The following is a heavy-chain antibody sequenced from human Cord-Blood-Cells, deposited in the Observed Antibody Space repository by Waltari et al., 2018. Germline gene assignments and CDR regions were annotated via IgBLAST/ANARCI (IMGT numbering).Heavy chain of an antibody. J-gene: IGHJ3*02. CDR3: AKEGTGWNDAFDI. CDR1: GFTFSSYA. V-gene: IGHV3-23*01. D-gene: IGHD1-1*01. CDR2: ISGSGGST. Sequence: EVQLLESGGGLVQPGGSLRLSCAASGFTFSSYAMSWVLQAPGKGLEWVSAISGSGGSTYSADSVKRRFTISRDNSKNTLYLQMNSLRAEDTAVYYCAKEGTGWNDAFDIWGQGTMVTVSS.